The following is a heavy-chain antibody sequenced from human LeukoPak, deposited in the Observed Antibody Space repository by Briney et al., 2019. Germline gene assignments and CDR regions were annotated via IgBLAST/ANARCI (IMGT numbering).Heavy chain of an antibody. D-gene: IGHD2-15*01. Sequence: GGSLRLSCAASGFTFSGSAMHWVRQVPGKGLEWVSGLVTNDDTYYAASVKGRFTISRENAKNSLYLQMHSLRVEDTALYYCAREVGVPGTWYFDLWGRGTLVTVSS. CDR1: GFTFSGSA. J-gene: IGHJ2*01. CDR2: LVTNDDT. CDR3: AREVGVPGTWYFDL. V-gene: IGHV3-13*01.